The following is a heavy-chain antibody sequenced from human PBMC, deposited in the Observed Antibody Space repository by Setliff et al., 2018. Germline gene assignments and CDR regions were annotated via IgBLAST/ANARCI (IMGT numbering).Heavy chain of an antibody. V-gene: IGHV1-18*01. D-gene: IGHD3-22*01. J-gene: IGHJ3*02. CDR2: ISAYNGNT. Sequence: ASVKVSCKASGYTFTSYGISWVRQAPGQGLEWMGWISAYNGNTNYAQKLQGRVTMTTDTSTSTAYMELRSLRSDDTAVYYCARERGYYYDSSGYYTDAFDIWGQGTMVTVSS. CDR1: GYTFTSYG. CDR3: ARERGYYYDSSGYYTDAFDI.